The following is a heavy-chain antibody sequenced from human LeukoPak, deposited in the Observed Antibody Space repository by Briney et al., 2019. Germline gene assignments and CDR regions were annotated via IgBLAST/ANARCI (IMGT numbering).Heavy chain of an antibody. CDR1: GGSISSYY. CDR2: IYYSGST. J-gene: IGHJ4*02. D-gene: IGHD6-19*01. CDR3: ARISGQWLVPGGY. Sequence: SETLSLTCTVSGGSISSYYWSRIRQPPGKGLEWIGYIYYSGSTNYNPSLKSRVTISVDTSKNQFSLKLSSVTAADTAVYYCARISGQWLVPGGYWGQGTLVTVSS. V-gene: IGHV4-59*08.